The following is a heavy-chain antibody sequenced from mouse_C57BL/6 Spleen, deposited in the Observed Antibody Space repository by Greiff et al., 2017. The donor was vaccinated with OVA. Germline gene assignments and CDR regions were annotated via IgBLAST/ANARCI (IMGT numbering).Heavy chain of an antibody. J-gene: IGHJ4*01. D-gene: IGHD2-5*01. Sequence: VQLQQSGPELVKPGASVKIPCKASGYTFTDYNMDWVKQSHGKSLEWIGDINPNNGGTIYNQKFKGKATLTVDKSSSTAYMELLSLTSEDTAVYYCALYYSNYYAMDYWGQGTSVTVSS. CDR2: INPNNGGT. CDR1: GYTFTDYN. V-gene: IGHV1-18*01. CDR3: ALYYSNYYAMDY.